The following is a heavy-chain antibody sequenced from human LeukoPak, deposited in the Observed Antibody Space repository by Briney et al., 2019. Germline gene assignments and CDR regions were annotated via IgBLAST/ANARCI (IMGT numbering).Heavy chain of an antibody. CDR2: ISNGGSNK. D-gene: IGHD4-17*01. CDR3: AKGSDYGDYIFNC. V-gene: IGHV3-30-3*01. Sequence: PGRSLRLSCTGSGFTFTTYALHWVRQAPGKGLDWVAVISNGGSNKYYADSVKGRFTISRDNSENTLSLQMNSLRAEDTAVYYCAKGSDYGDYIFNCWGQGTQVTVSS. CDR1: GFTFTTYA. J-gene: IGHJ4*02.